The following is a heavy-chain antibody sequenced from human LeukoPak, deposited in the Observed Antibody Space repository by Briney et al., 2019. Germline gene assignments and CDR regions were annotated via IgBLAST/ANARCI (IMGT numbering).Heavy chain of an antibody. CDR2: ITASGTAM. Sequence: SGGSLRLSCAASGFTFSSYSMNWVRQAPGKGLEWVSHITASGTAMFYADSVKGRFTISRDNAKNSLYLQMNSLRDEDTAVYYCAKEQWRNFAFDYWGQGTLVTVSS. J-gene: IGHJ4*02. D-gene: IGHD6-19*01. CDR3: AKEQWRNFAFDY. V-gene: IGHV3-48*02. CDR1: GFTFSSYS.